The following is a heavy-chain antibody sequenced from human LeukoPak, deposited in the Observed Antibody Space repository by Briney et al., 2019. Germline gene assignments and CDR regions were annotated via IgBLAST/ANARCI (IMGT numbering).Heavy chain of an antibody. D-gene: IGHD3-10*01. CDR2: ISTSDRTT. J-gene: IGHJ6*03. V-gene: IGHV3-11*04. Sequence: GGSLRLSCAASGFILSDYYMSWIRQAPGKGLEWVAYISTSDRTTYYADSVKGRFTISRDNAKNSLYLQMNSLRAEDTAVYYCARAGRSGSYFGHYYYYMDVWGKGTTVTVSS. CDR3: ARAGRSGSYFGHYYYYMDV. CDR1: GFILSDYY.